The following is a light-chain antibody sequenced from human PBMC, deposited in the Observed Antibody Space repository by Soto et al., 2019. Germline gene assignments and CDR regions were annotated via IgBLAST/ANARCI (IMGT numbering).Light chain of an antibody. CDR1: SSDVGRYNS. CDR2: DVT. V-gene: IGLV2-14*03. Sequence: SALTQPASVSGSPGQSITISCTGTSSDVGRYNSVSWYQQHSGKAPKLVIYDVTTRPSGVPDRFSGSKSGNTASLTISGLQAEDEADYYCSSYSIRNTPVYVFGTGTKVTVL. CDR3: SSYSIRNTPVYV. J-gene: IGLJ1*01.